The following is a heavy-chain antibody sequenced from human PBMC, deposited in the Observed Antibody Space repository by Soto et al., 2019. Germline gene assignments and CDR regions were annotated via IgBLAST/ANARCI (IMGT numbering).Heavy chain of an antibody. Sequence: ASVKVSCKASGFTFTSYAVQWVRQARGQGLEWMGLIVARSGNTNYAQKFQERVTMTRDMSTSTAYMELSSLRSEDTAVYYCAAAPHYYAGVPGYYSSYYGMDVWGQGTTVTVSS. CDR2: IVARSGNT. D-gene: IGHD3-9*01. CDR3: AAAPHYYAGVPGYYSSYYGMDV. CDR1: GFTFTSYA. J-gene: IGHJ6*02. V-gene: IGHV1-58*01.